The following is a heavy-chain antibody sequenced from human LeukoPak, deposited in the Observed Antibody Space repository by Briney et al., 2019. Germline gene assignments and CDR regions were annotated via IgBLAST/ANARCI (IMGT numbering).Heavy chain of an antibody. J-gene: IGHJ4*02. CDR2: IWYDGSNK. D-gene: IGHD3-3*01. CDR1: GFTFSSYG. Sequence: GRSLRLSCAASGFTFSSYGMHWVRQAPGKGLEWVALIWYDGSNKYYADSVKGRFTISRDNSKNTLYLQMNSLRAEDTAVYYCAKEVTIFGVVDYWGQGTLVTVSS. V-gene: IGHV3-33*06. CDR3: AKEVTIFGVVDY.